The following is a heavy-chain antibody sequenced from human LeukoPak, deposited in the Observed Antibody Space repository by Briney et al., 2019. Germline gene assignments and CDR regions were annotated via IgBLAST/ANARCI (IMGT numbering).Heavy chain of an antibody. Sequence: SETLSLTCAVYGGSFSGYYWSWIRQPPGKGLEWIGEINHSGSTNYNPSLKSRVIISVDTSKNQFSLKLSSVTAADTAVYYCARTGYSSGWRTFDYWGQGTLVTVSS. CDR3: ARTGYSSGWRTFDY. CDR2: INHSGST. V-gene: IGHV4-34*01. J-gene: IGHJ4*02. D-gene: IGHD6-19*01. CDR1: GGSFSGYY.